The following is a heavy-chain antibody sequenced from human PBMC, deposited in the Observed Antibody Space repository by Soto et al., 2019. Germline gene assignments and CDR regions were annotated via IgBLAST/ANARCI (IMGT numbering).Heavy chain of an antibody. CDR3: ALESGTTGTIDY. V-gene: IGHV1-2*02. CDR2: INPNSGGT. CDR1: GYTFTGYY. Sequence: ASVKVSCKASGYTFTGYYMHWVRQAPGQGLEWMGWINPNSGGTNYAQKFQGRVTMTRDTSISTAYMELSRLRSDDTAVYYCALESGTTGTIDYWGQGTLVTVSS. D-gene: IGHD1-1*01. J-gene: IGHJ4*02.